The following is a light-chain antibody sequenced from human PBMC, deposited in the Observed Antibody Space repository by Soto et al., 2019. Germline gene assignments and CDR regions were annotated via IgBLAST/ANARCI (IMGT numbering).Light chain of an antibody. J-gene: IGKJ2*03. CDR2: TAS. V-gene: IGKV1-39*01. CDR3: QQSYSTPYS. Sequence: DIQMTQSPTSLSASVGDRVTITCRASHSISNNLNWYRQKPGKAPNLLIYTASSLQSGAPSRFSGSGSGTDFTLTITSLQPEDFATYYCQQSYSTPYSFGQGTKVDIK. CDR1: HSISNN.